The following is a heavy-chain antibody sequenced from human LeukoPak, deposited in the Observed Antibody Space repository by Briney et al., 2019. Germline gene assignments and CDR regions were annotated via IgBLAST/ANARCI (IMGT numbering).Heavy chain of an antibody. CDR1: GFMFSDFW. J-gene: IGHJ4*02. D-gene: IGHD6-13*01. V-gene: IGHV3-74*01. Sequence: GGSLRLSCAASGFMFSDFWMFWVRQVPGKGLVWVSQINPDGTGTTYGDSAKGRFTVSRDNTKNTMFLEMNSLTVEDTAVYFCARGTAETAGIDYWGQGTLVSVSA. CDR3: ARGTAETAGIDY. CDR2: INPDGTGT.